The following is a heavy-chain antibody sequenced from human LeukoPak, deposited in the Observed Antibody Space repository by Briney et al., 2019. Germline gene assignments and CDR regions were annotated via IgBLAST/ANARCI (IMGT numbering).Heavy chain of an antibody. V-gene: IGHV3-23*01. J-gene: IGHJ4*02. CDR1: GFTFSSYA. Sequence: GGSLRLSCAASGFTFSSYAMSWVRQAPGKGLECVSAISGSGGSTYYADSVKGRFTISRDNSKNTLYLQMNSLRAEDTAVYYCAKKGYCSSTSCYGLFDYWGQGTLVTVSS. CDR2: ISGSGGST. D-gene: IGHD2-2*01. CDR3: AKKGYCSSTSCYGLFDY.